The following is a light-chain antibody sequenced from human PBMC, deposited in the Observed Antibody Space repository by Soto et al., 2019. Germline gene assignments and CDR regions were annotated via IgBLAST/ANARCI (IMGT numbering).Light chain of an antibody. CDR3: APWDDSLNGVV. Sequence: QYVLTQPPSASGTPGQTSAISCSGGSSNIGSHTVNWYQQLPGTAPRLLIYSNTQRPSGVPDHFSGSKSGTSASLAISGLQSEYEGDYYCAPWDDSLNGVVFGGGTKLTVL. CDR1: SSNIGSHT. J-gene: IGLJ2*01. V-gene: IGLV1-44*01. CDR2: SNT.